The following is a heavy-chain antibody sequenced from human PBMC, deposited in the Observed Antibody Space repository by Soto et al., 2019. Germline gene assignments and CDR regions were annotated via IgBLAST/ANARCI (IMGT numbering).Heavy chain of an antibody. CDR3: ERHLGYDSSGYYRNWFDP. D-gene: IGHD3-22*01. Sequence: SETLSLTCRVSGRTISTQSWRWCRHPPGKGLEWIGYSYYSGRTNYNPSLNRRANISVDTYKNQFSLKLSSVTAADTNLDSSERHLGYDSSGYYRNWFDPWGQGTLVFVS. J-gene: IGHJ5*02. CDR2: SYYSGRT. V-gene: IGHV4-59*08. CDR1: GRTISTQS.